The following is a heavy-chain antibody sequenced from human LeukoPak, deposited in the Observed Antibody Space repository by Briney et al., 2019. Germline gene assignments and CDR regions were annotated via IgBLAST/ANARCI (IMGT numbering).Heavy chain of an antibody. D-gene: IGHD1-26*01. CDR3: ATSKHSGSY. Sequence: GGSLRLSCAASGFTFSSYAMSWVRQAPGKGLEWVSAISGSGGRIYYGASVKGRFTISRDNSKNTLNLQMNSLRAEDTAVYYCATSKHSGSYWGQGTLVTVSS. CDR1: GFTFSSYA. CDR2: ISGSGGRI. J-gene: IGHJ4*02. V-gene: IGHV3-23*01.